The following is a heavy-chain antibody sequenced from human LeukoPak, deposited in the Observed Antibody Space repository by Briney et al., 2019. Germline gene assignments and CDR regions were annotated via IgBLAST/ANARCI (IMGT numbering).Heavy chain of an antibody. CDR1: GFTFRSYS. D-gene: IGHD2-2*01. J-gene: IGHJ3*01. V-gene: IGHV3-48*04. CDR2: ISSSSTTI. Sequence: GGSLRLSCAASGFTFRSYSMNWVRQAPGKGLEWVSYISSSSTTISYADSARGRSTISRDNAKNSLYLQMNSLRAEDTAVYYCVRVPYCSTTNCYPMDVWGQGTMVTVSS. CDR3: VRVPYCSTTNCYPMDV.